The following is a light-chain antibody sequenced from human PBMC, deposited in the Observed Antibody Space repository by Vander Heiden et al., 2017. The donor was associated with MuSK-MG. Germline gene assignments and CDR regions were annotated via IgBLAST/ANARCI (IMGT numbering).Light chain of an antibody. J-gene: IGKJ4*01. CDR1: QSISTY. CDR2: AAS. CDR3: QQSDSSPLT. Sequence: TQMTQSPSSLSASVGDRVTITCRASQSISTYLNWYQQKPGKAPKLLIFAASSLRSGVPSRFSGSGSGTDFTLTISRLQPEDFATYYCQQSDSSPLTFGGGTKVEIK. V-gene: IGKV1-39*01.